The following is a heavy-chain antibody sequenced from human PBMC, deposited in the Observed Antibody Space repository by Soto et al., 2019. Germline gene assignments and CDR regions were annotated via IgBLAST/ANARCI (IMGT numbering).Heavy chain of an antibody. CDR2: ISSSSSYI. V-gene: IGHV3-21*01. Sequence: EVQLVESGGGLVKPGGSLRLSCAASGFTFSSYSMNWVRQAPGKGLEWVSSISSSSSYIYYADSVKGQFTISRDNAKNSRYVQMNSLRAEDTAVYYCASASPYCSSTSCYEGRFGRHYYYYMDVWGKGTTVTVSS. J-gene: IGHJ6*03. CDR3: ASASPYCSSTSCYEGRFGRHYYYYMDV. D-gene: IGHD2-2*01. CDR1: GFTFSSYS.